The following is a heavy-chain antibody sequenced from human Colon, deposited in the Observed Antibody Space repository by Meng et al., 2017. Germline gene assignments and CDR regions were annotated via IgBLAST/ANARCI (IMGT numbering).Heavy chain of an antibody. Sequence: VQLQPGGAGRLHPSGTLSLTCAFYGGSLRGYYWSWIRQPPGKGLEWIGEINHSGSTNYNPSLKSRVTISVDTSKNQFSLKLSSVTAADTAVYYCARGRYSGYLPWGQGTLVTVSS. CDR3: ARGRYSGYLP. CDR1: GGSLRGYY. D-gene: IGHD5-12*01. V-gene: IGHV4-34*01. J-gene: IGHJ5*02. CDR2: INHSGST.